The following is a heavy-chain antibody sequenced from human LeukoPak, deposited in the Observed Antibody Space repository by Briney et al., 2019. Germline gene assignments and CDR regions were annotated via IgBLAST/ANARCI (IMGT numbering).Heavy chain of an antibody. J-gene: IGHJ4*02. D-gene: IGHD5-24*01. CDR3: AKRDGYNSNPLKD. V-gene: IGHV3-74*03. CDR1: GFTFSDYW. CDR2: IKSDGTGI. Sequence: GGSLRLSCTASGFTFSDYWMYWVRQAPGKGLVWVSRIKSDGTGILYEDFAEGRFTISRDNSKNTLYLQMNSLRAEDTALYYCAKRDGYNSNPLKDWGQGTLVTVSS.